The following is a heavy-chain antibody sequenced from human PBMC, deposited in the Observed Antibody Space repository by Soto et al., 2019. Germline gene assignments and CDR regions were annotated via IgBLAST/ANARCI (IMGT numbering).Heavy chain of an antibody. Sequence: QVQLVESGGGVVQPGRSLRLSCAASGFTFSSYAMHWVRQAPGKGLEWVAVISYDGSNKYYADSVKGRFTISRDNSKNKLYLQMNSLRAEDTAGYYCARDPYCGGDCYSGTGAGWFDPWGQGTLVTVSS. CDR2: ISYDGSNK. J-gene: IGHJ5*02. D-gene: IGHD2-21*02. CDR1: GFTFSSYA. V-gene: IGHV3-30-3*01. CDR3: ARDPYCGGDCYSGTGAGWFDP.